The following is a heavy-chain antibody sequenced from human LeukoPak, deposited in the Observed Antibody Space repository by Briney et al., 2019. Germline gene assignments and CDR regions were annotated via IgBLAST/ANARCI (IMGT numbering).Heavy chain of an antibody. CDR3: ARVYYGSGSDWFDP. V-gene: IGHV4-4*09. CDR1: GGSISCYY. CDR2: IYTSGST. D-gene: IGHD3-10*01. Sequence: SETLSLTCTVSGGSISCYYWSWIRQPPGKGLEWIGYIYTSGSTNYNPSLKGRVTISVDTSKNQFSLKLSSVTAADTAVYYCARVYYGSGSDWFDPWGQGTLVTVSS. J-gene: IGHJ5*02.